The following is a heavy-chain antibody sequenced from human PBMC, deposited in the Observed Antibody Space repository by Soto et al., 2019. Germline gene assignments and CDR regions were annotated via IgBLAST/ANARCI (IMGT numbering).Heavy chain of an antibody. CDR2: SYHTGTT. V-gene: IGHV4-30-2*01. CDR1: GGAFSSGGFA. D-gene: IGHD2-2*01. Sequence: QVQLQEAGSRLVKTSETLSLTCTVSGGAFSSGGFAWTWIRQPPKKGLEWIGYSYHTGTTSYNPPRSSRVTISVDRSRHQFSLKLTSVTAADTAMYYCTRGLRSPAAALPGVLDPWGQGTLVTVSS. J-gene: IGHJ5*02. CDR3: TRGLRSPAAALPGVLDP.